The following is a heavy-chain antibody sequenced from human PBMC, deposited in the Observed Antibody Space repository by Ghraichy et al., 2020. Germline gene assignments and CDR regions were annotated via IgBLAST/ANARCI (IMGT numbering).Heavy chain of an antibody. CDR2: ISYDGSNK. CDR1: GFTFSSYA. Sequence: GESLNISCAASGFTFSSYAMHWVRQAPGKGLEWVAVISYDGSNKYYADSVKGRFTISRDNSKNTLYLQMNSLRAEDTAVYYCARTYSSSSWERDYYGMDVWGQGTTVTVSS. CDR3: ARTYSSSSWERDYYGMDV. J-gene: IGHJ6*02. D-gene: IGHD6-6*01. V-gene: IGHV3-30*04.